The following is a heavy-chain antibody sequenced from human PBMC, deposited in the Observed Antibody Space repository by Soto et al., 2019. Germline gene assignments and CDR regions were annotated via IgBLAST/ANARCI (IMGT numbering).Heavy chain of an antibody. CDR2: IWYDGSNK. CDR3: ARDLAVAGTDY. Sequence: QVQLVESGGGVVQPGRSLSLSCAASGFTFSSYGMHWVRQAPGKGLEWVAVIWYDGSNKYYADSVKGRFTISRDNSKNTLYLQMNSLRAEDTAVYYCARDLAVAGTDYWGQGTLVTVSS. D-gene: IGHD6-19*01. J-gene: IGHJ4*02. CDR1: GFTFSSYG. V-gene: IGHV3-33*01.